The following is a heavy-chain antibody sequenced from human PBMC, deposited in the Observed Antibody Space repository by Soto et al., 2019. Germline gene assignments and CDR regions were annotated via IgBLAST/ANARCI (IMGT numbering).Heavy chain of an antibody. V-gene: IGHV1-69*02. CDR3: ARGERQQHRDY. CDR1: GGTFSIYT. D-gene: IGHD6-13*01. Sequence: ASVKVSCKASGGTFSIYTISWVRQAPGQGLEWMGRIIPILGIANYAQKFQGRVTITADKSTSTAYMELSSLRSEDTAVYYCARGERQQHRDYWGQGTLVTVSS. J-gene: IGHJ4*02. CDR2: IIPILGIA.